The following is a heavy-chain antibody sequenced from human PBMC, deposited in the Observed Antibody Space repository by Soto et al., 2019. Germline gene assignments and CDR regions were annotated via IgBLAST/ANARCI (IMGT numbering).Heavy chain of an antibody. V-gene: IGHV1-69*12. CDR3: ARPSCGAACYYYGMDV. CDR1: GGTFSSYT. Sequence: QVQLVQSGAEVKKPGSSVKVSCKASGGTFSSYTISWVRQAPGQGLEWMGGIIPTFGTADYAQKFQGRVTITADESTSTGYMELSSLSSEDTALYYCARPSCGAACYYYGMDVWGQGTAVTVSS. CDR2: IIPTFGTA. J-gene: IGHJ6*02. D-gene: IGHD2-21*01.